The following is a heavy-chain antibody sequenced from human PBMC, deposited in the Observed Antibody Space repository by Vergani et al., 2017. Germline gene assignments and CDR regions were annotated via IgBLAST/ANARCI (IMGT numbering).Heavy chain of an antibody. CDR3: AGVIAVAGIGHYYYGMDV. J-gene: IGHJ6*02. CDR2: IYYSGST. Sequence: QVQLQESGPGLVKPSETLSLTCTVSGGSISSYYWSWIRQPPGKGLEWIGYIYYSGSTNYNPSLKSRVTISVDTSKNQFSLKLSSVTAADTAVYYCAGVIAVAGIGHYYYGMDVWGQGTTVTVSS. D-gene: IGHD6-19*01. CDR1: GGSISSYY. V-gene: IGHV4-59*01.